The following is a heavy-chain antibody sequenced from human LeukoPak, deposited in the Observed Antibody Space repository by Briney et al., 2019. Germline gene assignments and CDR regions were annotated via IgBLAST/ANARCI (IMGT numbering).Heavy chain of an antibody. CDR1: GYTFTSYY. CDR3: ARDLKRWLQSDAFDI. V-gene: IGHV1-46*03. Sequence: GASVKVSCKAAGYTFTSYYMHGMRQAPGQGLEWMGIINPSGGSTSYAQKFQGRVTMTRDTSTSTVYMELSSLRSEDTAVYYCARDLKRWLQSDAFDIWGQGTMVTVSS. CDR2: INPSGGST. D-gene: IGHD5-24*01. J-gene: IGHJ3*02.